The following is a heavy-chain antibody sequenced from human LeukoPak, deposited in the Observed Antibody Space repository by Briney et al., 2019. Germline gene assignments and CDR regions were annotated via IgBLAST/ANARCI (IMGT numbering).Heavy chain of an antibody. CDR3: ASSGYSSTSSYFQH. V-gene: IGHV1-18*01. Sequence: ASVKVSCKASGYTFTSYGISWVRQAPGQGLEWMGWIIAYNGNTNYAQKFQGRVTMTRDTSTSTVYMELSSLRSEDTAVYYCASSGYSSTSSYFQHWGQGTLVTVSS. D-gene: IGHD6-13*01. CDR2: IIAYNGNT. CDR1: GYTFTSYG. J-gene: IGHJ1*01.